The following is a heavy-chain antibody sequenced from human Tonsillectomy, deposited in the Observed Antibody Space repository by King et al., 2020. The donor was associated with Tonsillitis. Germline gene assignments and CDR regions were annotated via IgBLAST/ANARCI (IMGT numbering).Heavy chain of an antibody. Sequence: VQLVESGGGLVKPGGSLRLSCAASGFTFSSYSMNWVRQAPGKGLEWVSSISSSSSYIYYADSVKGRFTISRDNAKNSLYLQMNSLRAEDTAVYYCASPYSGIYFGAFDIWGQGTMVTVSS. CDR1: GFTFSSYS. D-gene: IGHD1-26*01. J-gene: IGHJ3*02. V-gene: IGHV3-21*01. CDR3: ASPYSGIYFGAFDI. CDR2: ISSSSSYI.